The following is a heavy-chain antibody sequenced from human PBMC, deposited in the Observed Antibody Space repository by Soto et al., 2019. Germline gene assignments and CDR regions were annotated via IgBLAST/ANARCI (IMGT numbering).Heavy chain of an antibody. Sequence: SETLSLRWSVSGGTIGNISDYRGMIRQPPGKGLEWIGYIYYSGSTNYNPSLKSRVTISVDTSKNQFSLKLSSVTAADTAVYYCARHVPYCSDTSHCAYGMDVWGQGTTVTVSS. V-gene: IGHV4-61*05. J-gene: IGHJ6*02. CDR3: ARHVPYCSDTSHCAYGMDV. D-gene: IGHD2-2*01. CDR2: IYYSGST. CDR1: GGTIGNISDY.